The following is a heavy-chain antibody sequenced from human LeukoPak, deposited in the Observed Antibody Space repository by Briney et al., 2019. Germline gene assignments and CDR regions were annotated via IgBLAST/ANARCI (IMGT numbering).Heavy chain of an antibody. D-gene: IGHD1-1*01. CDR3: VYRTFRDALDI. Sequence: SGPTLVNPTQTLTLTCTFSEFSLSTSGVGVGWIRQPPGKALEWLAINYWNDDKRCSPSLKSRLTITKDTSKNQVVLTMTNMDPVDTATYYCVYRTFRDALDIWGQGTMVTVSS. CDR1: EFSLSTSGVG. V-gene: IGHV2-5*01. J-gene: IGHJ3*02. CDR2: NYWNDDK.